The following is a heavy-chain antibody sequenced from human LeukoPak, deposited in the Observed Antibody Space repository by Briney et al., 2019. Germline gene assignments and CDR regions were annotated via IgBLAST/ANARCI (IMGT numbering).Heavy chain of an antibody. CDR3: ARGLSNDFSNYYYYYMDV. CDR2: IYYSGGT. J-gene: IGHJ6*03. CDR1: GGSISSDAYY. Sequence: SQTLSLTCTVSGGSISSDAYYWSWIRQHPGKGLEWIGYIYYSGGTYYNPSLKSRLTISVDTSKNQFSLKLSSVTAADTAAYYCARGLSNDFSNYYYYYMDVWGKGTTVTVSS. D-gene: IGHD4-11*01. V-gene: IGHV4-31*03.